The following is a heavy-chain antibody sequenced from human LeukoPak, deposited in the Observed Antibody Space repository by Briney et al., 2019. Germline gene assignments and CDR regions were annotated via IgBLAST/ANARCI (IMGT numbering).Heavy chain of an antibody. CDR2: ISDSVTT. J-gene: IGHJ4*02. Sequence: ETLSLTCTVSGGSVSSGTFDWSWIRQPPGRGLEWIGYISDSVTTKHSPSLKTRVTISVDTSKNQFSLKLRSVTAADTAVYYCAARGQGSSLSYFVYWGQGTLVTVSS. CDR1: GGSVSSGTFD. D-gene: IGHD3-10*01. V-gene: IGHV4-61*01. CDR3: AARGQGSSLSYFVY.